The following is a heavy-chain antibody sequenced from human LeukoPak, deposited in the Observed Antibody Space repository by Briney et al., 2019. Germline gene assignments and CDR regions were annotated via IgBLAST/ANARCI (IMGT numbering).Heavy chain of an antibody. CDR2: ISPNSGGT. CDR1: GYTFTGYY. Sequence: GASVKVCCKASGYTFTGYYMDWVRQAHGQGLEWMGWISPNSGGTNYVQKVQGRVTMTRDTSISTAYLELSRLRSDDTAVYYCARWKWLDPFDYWGQGTLVTVSS. V-gene: IGHV1-2*02. CDR3: ARWKWLDPFDY. J-gene: IGHJ4*02. D-gene: IGHD6-19*01.